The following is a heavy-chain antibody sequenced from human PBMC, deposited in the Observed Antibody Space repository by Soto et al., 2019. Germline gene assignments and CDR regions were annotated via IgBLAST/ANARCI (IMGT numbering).Heavy chain of an antibody. J-gene: IGHJ1*01. CDR3: GRDFGSGHADV. CDR2: IDPSDSYT. V-gene: IGHV5-10-1*01. D-gene: IGHD1-26*01. Sequence: GESLKISCQTSDEIFNTYWITWVRQMPGRGLEWVGRIDPSDSYTTYNPSLKGHVILSVDKSMNTAHVQWTSLRASDTAMYFCGRDFGSGHADVWGQGTLVTVSS. CDR1: DEIFNTYW.